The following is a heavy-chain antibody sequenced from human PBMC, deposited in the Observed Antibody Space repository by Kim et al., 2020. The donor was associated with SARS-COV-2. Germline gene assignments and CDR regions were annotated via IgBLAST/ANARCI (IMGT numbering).Heavy chain of an antibody. CDR3: AKDSALTGGNYYYYYGMDV. CDR1: GFTFSSYA. J-gene: IGHJ6*02. V-gene: IGHV3-33*06. Sequence: GGSLRLSCAASGFTFSSYAMHWVRQAPGKGLEWVAVIWYDGSNKYYADSVKGRFTISRDNSKNTLYLQMNSLRAEDTAVYYCAKDSALTGGNYYYYYGMDVWGQGTTVTVSS. D-gene: IGHD7-27*01. CDR2: IWYDGSNK.